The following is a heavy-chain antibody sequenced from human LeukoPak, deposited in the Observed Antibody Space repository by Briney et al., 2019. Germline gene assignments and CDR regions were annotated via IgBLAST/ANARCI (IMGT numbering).Heavy chain of an antibody. Sequence: SETLSLTCAVYGGSFSGYYWSWIRQPPGKGLEWIGEINHSGSTNYNPSLKSRVTISVDTSKNQFSLKLSSVTAADTAVYYCARGRVWQQLVRVRIYGMDVWGQGTTVNVSS. D-gene: IGHD6-13*01. V-gene: IGHV4-34*01. CDR2: INHSGST. CDR3: ARGRVWQQLVRVRIYGMDV. CDR1: GGSFSGYY. J-gene: IGHJ6*02.